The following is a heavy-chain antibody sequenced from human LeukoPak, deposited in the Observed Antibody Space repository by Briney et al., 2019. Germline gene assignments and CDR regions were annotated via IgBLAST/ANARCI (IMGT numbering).Heavy chain of an antibody. CDR2: MSWNSGSI. D-gene: IGHD6-19*01. CDR3: GKDGSAVAGTGDY. J-gene: IGHJ4*02. CDR1: GFTFDDYA. Sequence: PGGSLRLSFAASGFTFDDYAMHWVRQAPGKGLEWVSGMSWNSGSIGYADSVKGRFTISRDNAKNSLYLQMNSLRAEDTALYYCGKDGSAVAGTGDYWGTGTLDTAS. V-gene: IGHV3-9*01.